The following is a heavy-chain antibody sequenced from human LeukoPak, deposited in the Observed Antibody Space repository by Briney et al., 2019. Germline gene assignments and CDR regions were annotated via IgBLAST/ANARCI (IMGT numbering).Heavy chain of an antibody. CDR3: TTSYN. CDR2: IKAKKDGETI. D-gene: IGHD1-1*01. V-gene: IGHV3-15*01. J-gene: IGHJ4*02. CDR1: GFTFSNAW. Sequence: GGSLRLSCAASGFTFSNAWMKWVRQTPGKGLEWVGRIKAKKDGETIDYAAPVKGRFTISRDDSKNTLYLQMNSLRTEDTAVYYCTTSYNWGQGTLVTVSS.